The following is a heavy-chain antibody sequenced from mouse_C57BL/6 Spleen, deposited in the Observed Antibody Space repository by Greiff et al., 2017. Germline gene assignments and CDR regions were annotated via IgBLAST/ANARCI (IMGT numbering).Heavy chain of an antibody. CDR1: GFNIKDDY. J-gene: IGHJ2*01. CDR2: IDPENGDT. D-gene: IGHD1-1*01. Sequence: VHVKQSGAELVRPGASVKLSCTASGFNIKDDYMHWVKQRPEQGLEWIGWIDPENGDTEYASKFQGKATITADTSSNTAYLQLSSLTSEDTAVYYCTTGPNSLITTGVNYWGQGTTLTVSS. CDR3: TTGPNSLITTGVNY. V-gene: IGHV14-4*01.